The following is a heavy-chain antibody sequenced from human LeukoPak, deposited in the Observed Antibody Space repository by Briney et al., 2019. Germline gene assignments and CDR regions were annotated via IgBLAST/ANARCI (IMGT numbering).Heavy chain of an antibody. V-gene: IGHV1-18*01. Sequence: ASVKVSCKASGYTFTSYGISWVRQAPGQGLEWMGWISAYNGNTNYAQKLQGRVTMTTDTSTSTAYMELRSLRSDDTAVYYCARGLGYCSSTSCADALDIWGQGTMVTVSS. CDR3: ARGLGYCSSTSCADALDI. CDR1: GYTFTSYG. D-gene: IGHD2-2*01. J-gene: IGHJ3*02. CDR2: ISAYNGNT.